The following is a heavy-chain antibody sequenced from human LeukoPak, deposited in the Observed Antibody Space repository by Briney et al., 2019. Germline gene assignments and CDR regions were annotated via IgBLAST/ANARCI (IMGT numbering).Heavy chain of an antibody. CDR1: GFTFSSYS. D-gene: IGHD6-13*01. CDR2: ISSSRSYI. J-gene: IGHJ4*02. CDR3: AKERYSSSSLFAVTPFDY. V-gene: IGHV3-21*01. Sequence: GGSLRLSCAASGFTFSSYSMNWVRQAPGKGVEWVSSISSSRSYIYYADSVKGRFTISRDNAKNSLYLQMNSLRAEDTAVYYCAKERYSSSSLFAVTPFDYWGQGTRITVSS.